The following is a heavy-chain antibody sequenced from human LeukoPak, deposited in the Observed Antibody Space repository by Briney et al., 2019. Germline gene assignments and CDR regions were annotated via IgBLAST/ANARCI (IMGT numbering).Heavy chain of an antibody. Sequence: SETLSLTCTVSGGSISSGGYYWSWIRQHPGKGLEWIGYIYYSGSTYYNPSLKSRVTISVDTSKNQFSLKLSSVTAADTAVYYCAKTPRAVAVLGRFDPWGQGTLVTVSS. CDR1: GGSISSGGYY. CDR2: IYYSGST. CDR3: AKTPRAVAVLGRFDP. V-gene: IGHV4-31*03. D-gene: IGHD6-19*01. J-gene: IGHJ5*02.